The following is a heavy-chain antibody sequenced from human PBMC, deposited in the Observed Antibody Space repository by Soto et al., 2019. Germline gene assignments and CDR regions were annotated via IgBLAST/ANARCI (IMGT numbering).Heavy chain of an antibody. CDR1: GFTFSSYA. D-gene: IGHD5-12*01. CDR3: ARDYYRFNSGYGFSMDV. CDR2: IPYDGSNK. V-gene: IGHV3-30-3*01. J-gene: IGHJ6*02. Sequence: QVQLVESGGGVVQPGRSLRLSCAASGFTFSSYAMHWVRQATGKGLEWVAVIPYDGSNKYYADSVKGRFTISRDNSKNTLYLQMNSLRAEDTAVYYCARDYYRFNSGYGFSMDVWGQGTTVTVSS.